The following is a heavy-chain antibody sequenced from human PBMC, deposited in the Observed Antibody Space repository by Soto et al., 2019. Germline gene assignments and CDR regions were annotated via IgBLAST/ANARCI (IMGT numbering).Heavy chain of an antibody. Sequence: PSETLSLTCTVSGGSISSYYWSWIRQPPGKGLEWIGYIYYSGSTNYNPSLKSRVTISVDTSKNQFSLKLSSVTAADTAVYYCARSTSRGIAAAGDLFDYWGQGTLVTVSS. D-gene: IGHD6-13*01. CDR2: IYYSGST. J-gene: IGHJ4*02. CDR3: ARSTSRGIAAAGDLFDY. V-gene: IGHV4-59*01. CDR1: GGSISSYY.